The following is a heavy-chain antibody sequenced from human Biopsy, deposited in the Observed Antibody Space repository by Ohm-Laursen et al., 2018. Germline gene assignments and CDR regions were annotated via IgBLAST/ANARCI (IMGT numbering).Heavy chain of an antibody. CDR2: IDWAGDT. D-gene: IGHD1-26*01. Sequence: TQTLTLTCTFSGFSFTIVGMRVTWIRQAPGKALEWLAHIDWAGDTRYSASLKTRLSISKDTFKDQVVLTVTDIDPVDTATYYCARASASQYYGVDVWGQGTSVTVSS. CDR1: GFSFTIVGMR. V-gene: IGHV2-70*04. J-gene: IGHJ6*02. CDR3: ARASASQYYGVDV.